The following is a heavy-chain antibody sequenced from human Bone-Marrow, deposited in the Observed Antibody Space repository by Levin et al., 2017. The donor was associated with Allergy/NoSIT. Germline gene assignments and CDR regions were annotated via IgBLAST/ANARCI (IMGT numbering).Heavy chain of an antibody. Sequence: ASVKVSCKTSGYTFSDFYIYWVRQAPAQGLEWMGWINPNTGDTSYAQKFQGRVTMTRDTSISTAYMELSSLRPDDTAVYYCATAGEQWLIRAWFDPWGQGSLVTVSS. J-gene: IGHJ5*02. CDR3: ATAGEQWLIRAWFDP. V-gene: IGHV1-2*02. D-gene: IGHD6-19*01. CDR2: INPNTGDT. CDR1: GYTFSDFY.